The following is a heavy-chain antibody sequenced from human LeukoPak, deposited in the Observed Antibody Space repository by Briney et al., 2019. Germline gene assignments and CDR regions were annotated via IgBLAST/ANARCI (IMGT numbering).Heavy chain of an antibody. CDR3: VKIKEDTVLTRVFDS. J-gene: IGHJ4*02. V-gene: IGHV3-48*03. Sequence: GGSLRLSCAASGFTFSSYEMNWVRQAPGKGLEWVSYISSSGSTIYYADSVKGRFTISRDNSKNTLYLQMNSLRAEDTAVYYGVKIKEDTVLTRVFDSWGQGTLVTVSS. CDR2: ISSSGSTI. CDR1: GFTFSSYE. D-gene: IGHD4-23*01.